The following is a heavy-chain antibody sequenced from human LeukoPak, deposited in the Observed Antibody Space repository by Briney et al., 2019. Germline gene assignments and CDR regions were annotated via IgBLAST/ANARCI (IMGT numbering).Heavy chain of an antibody. CDR3: AKRRYCSSISCHDFDY. J-gene: IGHJ4*02. CDR1: GYTYSSYA. D-gene: IGHD2-2*01. Sequence: GGSLRLSCAACGYTYSSYAMRWAPQAPAQALEWVSAISAGGDNPYYADYVEGRFSISRDNSKNTLYLQMNSLRAGDTAVYYCAKRRYCSSISCHDFDYWGQGTLVTVSS. CDR2: ISAGGDNP. V-gene: IGHV3-23*01.